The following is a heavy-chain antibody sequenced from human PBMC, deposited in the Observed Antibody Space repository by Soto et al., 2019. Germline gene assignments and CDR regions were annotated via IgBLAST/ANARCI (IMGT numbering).Heavy chain of an antibody. V-gene: IGHV4-31*03. CDR3: ARTTFYDIFTAYYSLFDY. D-gene: IGHD3-9*01. CDR2: ISDSGSS. CDR1: GGSISSGGFY. Sequence: HVQLQESGPGLVKPSQTLTLTCTVSGGSISSGGFYWSWIRQHPGKGLEWIGHISDSGSSYYNPSLESRVTISVDTSKNQFSLKLSAVTAADTAVYFCARTTFYDIFTAYYSLFDYWGQGTLVTVSS. J-gene: IGHJ4*02.